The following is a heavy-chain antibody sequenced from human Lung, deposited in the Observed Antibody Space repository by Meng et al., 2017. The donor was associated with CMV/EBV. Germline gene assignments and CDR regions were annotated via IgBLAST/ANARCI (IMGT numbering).Heavy chain of an antibody. Sequence: ESXKISXAASGFTFSTYPMIWARQAPGKGLEWVSSISSSSYYIFYGDSVKGRFTVSRDNAKNSLFLQMNSLRAEDTAVYYCARAKDCSSTTCYGDYWGQGTLVTVSS. CDR1: GFTFSTYP. D-gene: IGHD2-2*01. CDR2: ISSSSYYI. CDR3: ARAKDCSSTTCYGDY. V-gene: IGHV3-21*01. J-gene: IGHJ4*02.